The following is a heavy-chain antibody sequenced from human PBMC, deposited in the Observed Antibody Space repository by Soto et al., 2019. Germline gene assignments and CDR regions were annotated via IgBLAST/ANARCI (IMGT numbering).Heavy chain of an antibody. CDR3: ARDSSCSGGSCYGDY. J-gene: IGHJ4*02. Sequence: SETLSLTCTVSGGSISSYYWSWIRQPPGKGLEWIGYIYYSGSTNYNPSLKSRVTISVDTSKNQFSLKLSSVTAADTAVYYCARDSSCSGGSCYGDYWGQGTLVTVSS. CDR2: IYYSGST. V-gene: IGHV4-59*01. D-gene: IGHD2-15*01. CDR1: GGSISSYY.